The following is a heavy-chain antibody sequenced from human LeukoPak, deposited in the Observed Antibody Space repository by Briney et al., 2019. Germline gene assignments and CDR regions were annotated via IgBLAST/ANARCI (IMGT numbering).Heavy chain of an antibody. D-gene: IGHD3-3*01. CDR1: GFTFSDYY. V-gene: IGHV3-11*01. J-gene: IGHJ4*02. CDR2: ISSSGSTI. Sequence: GGSLRLSCAASGFTFSDYYMSWIRQAPGKGLEWVSYISSSGSTIYYADSVKGRFTISRDNAKNSLYLQMNSLRAEDTAVYYYAKDLPSYDFWSGYYALFDYWGQGTLVTVSS. CDR3: AKDLPSYDFWSGYYALFDY.